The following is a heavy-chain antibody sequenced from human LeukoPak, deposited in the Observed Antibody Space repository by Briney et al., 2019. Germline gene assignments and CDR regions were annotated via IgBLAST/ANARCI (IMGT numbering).Heavy chain of an antibody. Sequence: GGSLRLSCAASGFTFSSYAMHWVRQAPGKGLEWVSVISYDGSNKYYADSVKGRFTISRDNSKNTLYLQMNSLRAEGTAVYYCARDYGGNFDYWCQGTLVTVSS. CDR2: ISYDGSNK. J-gene: IGHJ4*02. D-gene: IGHD4-17*01. V-gene: IGHV3-30*04. CDR1: GFTFSSYA. CDR3: ARDYGGNFDY.